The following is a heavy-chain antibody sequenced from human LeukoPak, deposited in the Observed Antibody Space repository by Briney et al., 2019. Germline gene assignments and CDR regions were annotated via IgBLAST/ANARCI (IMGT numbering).Heavy chain of an antibody. Sequence: ASVKVSCKASGYTFTSYYMHWVRQAPGQGLEWMGWINPNSGGTNYAQKFQGRVTMTRDTSISTAYMELSRLRSDDTAVYYCARDVIYYYDSSGYSPSYYYYYMDVWGKGTTVTVSS. D-gene: IGHD3-22*01. V-gene: IGHV1-2*02. CDR3: ARDVIYYYDSSGYSPSYYYYYMDV. CDR1: GYTFTSYY. J-gene: IGHJ6*03. CDR2: INPNSGGT.